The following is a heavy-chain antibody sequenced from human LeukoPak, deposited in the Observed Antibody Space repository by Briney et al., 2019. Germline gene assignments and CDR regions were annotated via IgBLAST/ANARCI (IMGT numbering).Heavy chain of an antibody. D-gene: IGHD5-18*01. V-gene: IGHV1-18*01. CDR3: ARGSSGYSYGRYFDY. J-gene: IGHJ4*02. Sequence: ASVKVSCEASGYTFTSYGISWVRQALGQGLEWMGWISAYNGNTNYAQKLQGRVTMTTDTSTSTAYMELRSLRSDDTAVYYCARGSSGYSYGRYFDYWGQGTLVTVSS. CDR1: GYTFTSYG. CDR2: ISAYNGNT.